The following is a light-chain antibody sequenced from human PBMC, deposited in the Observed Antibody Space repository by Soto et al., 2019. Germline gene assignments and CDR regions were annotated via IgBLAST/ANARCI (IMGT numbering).Light chain of an antibody. V-gene: IGKV1-33*01. CDR1: HDIRKY. CDR2: DAS. Sequence: DIQMTQSPSSLSASVGDRVTITCQASHDIRKYLNWYQQKPGKAPKLLIYDASYLETGVPSRFSGSGSGTDFTFTITSLEPEDIATYYCQQYDNLPLTFGGGTKV. CDR3: QQYDNLPLT. J-gene: IGKJ4*01.